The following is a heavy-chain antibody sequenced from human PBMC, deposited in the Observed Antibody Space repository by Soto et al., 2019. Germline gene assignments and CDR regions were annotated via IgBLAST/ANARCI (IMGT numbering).Heavy chain of an antibody. CDR1: GYTCTSYG. J-gene: IGHJ4*02. D-gene: IGHD6-6*01. CDR3: ARDEEYSSSSRPDY. V-gene: IGHV1-18*01. CDR2: ISAYNGNT. Sequence: GASVKVSCKASGYTCTSYGISWVRQAPGQGLEWMGWISAYNGNTNYAQKLQGRVTMTTDTSTSTAYMELRSLRSDDTAVYYCARDEEYSSSSRPDYWGQGTLVTVSS.